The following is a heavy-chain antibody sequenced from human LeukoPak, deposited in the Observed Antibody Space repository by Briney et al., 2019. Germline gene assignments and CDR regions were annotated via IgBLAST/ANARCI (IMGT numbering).Heavy chain of an antibody. CDR3: ARDSGSYYGVDY. D-gene: IGHD1-26*01. CDR1: GGSISSGSYY. J-gene: IGHJ4*02. CDR2: IYTSGST. Sequence: PPETLSLTCTVSGGSISSGSYYWSWIRQPAGKGLDWIGRIYTSGSTNYNPSLKSRVTISVDTSKNQFSLKLSSVTAADTAVYYCARDSGSYYGVDYWGQGTLVTVSS. V-gene: IGHV4-61*02.